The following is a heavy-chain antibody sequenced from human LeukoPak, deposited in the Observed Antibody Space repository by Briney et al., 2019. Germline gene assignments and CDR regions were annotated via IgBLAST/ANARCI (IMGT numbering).Heavy chain of an antibody. Sequence: GASVKVSCKASGYTLTAYYMHWVRQAPGQGLEWMGWINPSSGGPNYAQKFQGRVTMTRDTSISTVYMELSGLRSDDTAVYYCARGFELELRYWGQGTLVTVSS. V-gene: IGHV1-2*02. CDR2: INPSSGGP. J-gene: IGHJ4*02. D-gene: IGHD1-7*01. CDR3: ARGFELELRY. CDR1: GYTLTAYY.